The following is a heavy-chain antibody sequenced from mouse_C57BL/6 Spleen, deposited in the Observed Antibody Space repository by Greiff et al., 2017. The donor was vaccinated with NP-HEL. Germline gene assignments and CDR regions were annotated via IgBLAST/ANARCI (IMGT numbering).Heavy chain of an antibody. CDR2: IDPETGGT. CDR3: TRYYGYDEGGFDY. CDR1: GYTFTDYE. J-gene: IGHJ2*01. D-gene: IGHD2-2*01. Sequence: VQLQQSGAELVRPGASVTLSCKASGYTFTDYEMHWVKQTPVHGLEWIGAIDPETGGTAYNQKFKGKAILTADKSSSTAYMELRSLTSEDSAVYYCTRYYGYDEGGFDYWGQGTTLTVSS. V-gene: IGHV1-15*01.